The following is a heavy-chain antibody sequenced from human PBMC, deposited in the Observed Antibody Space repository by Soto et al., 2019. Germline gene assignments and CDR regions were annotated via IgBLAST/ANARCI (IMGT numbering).Heavy chain of an antibody. CDR2: LIGGGRDT. CDR3: VRCRSFSRSDYSWYFDV. V-gene: IGHV3-23*01. Sequence: EMELKESGGGLVQRGGSLRLSCVASGFSFRSNAMGWVRQAPGKGLEWVSSLIGGGRDTFYADSVKGRFTISRHNSRNTLFLQMDGLTAADTAVYYCVRCRSFSRSDYSWYFDVWGRGTPVSVSS. J-gene: IGHJ2*01. D-gene: IGHD3-16*01. CDR1: GFSFRSNA.